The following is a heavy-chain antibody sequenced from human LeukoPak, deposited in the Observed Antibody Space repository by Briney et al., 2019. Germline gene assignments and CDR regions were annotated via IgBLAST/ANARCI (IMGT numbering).Heavy chain of an antibody. Sequence: SETLSLTCTVSGGSISSYYWSWIRQPAGKGLEWIGRIYTSGSTNYNPSLKSRVTMSVDTSKNQFSLKLSSVTAADTAVYYCARGYYDRSGYYAPLSWFDPWGQGTLVTVSS. V-gene: IGHV4-4*07. CDR1: GGSISSYY. CDR2: IYTSGST. J-gene: IGHJ5*02. CDR3: ARGYYDRSGYYAPLSWFDP. D-gene: IGHD3-22*01.